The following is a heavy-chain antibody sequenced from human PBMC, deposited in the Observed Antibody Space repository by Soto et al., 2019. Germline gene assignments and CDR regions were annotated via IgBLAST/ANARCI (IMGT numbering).Heavy chain of an antibody. CDR1: GGSVSGDAYF. CDR2: IYYSAST. CDR3: ARAASSSWYEIDY. J-gene: IGHJ4*02. D-gene: IGHD6-13*01. V-gene: IGHV4-30-4*01. Sequence: QVQLQESGPGLLKPLQTLSLTCTVSGGSVSGDAYFWSWIRQPPGKGLEWLAYIYYSASTYYNPPLKSRLSISVDTYKNQFSLNLTSVTAADTAVYYWARAASSSWYEIDYWGQGILVTVSS.